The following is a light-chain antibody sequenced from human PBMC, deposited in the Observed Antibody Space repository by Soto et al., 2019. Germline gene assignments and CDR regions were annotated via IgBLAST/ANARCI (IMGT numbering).Light chain of an antibody. CDR2: ANN. V-gene: IGLV1-40*01. Sequence: VRTKPRSLSRAPGQRGSISCTASSANICAGYDVNWYQQLPGTGPKLLIYANNNRPSGVPDRFSGSKYGTSASMAIPGLRAEDEADYYCKSYASSLSGYVFGTGTKVTVL. CDR1: SANICAGYD. J-gene: IGLJ1*01. CDR3: KSYASSLSGYV.